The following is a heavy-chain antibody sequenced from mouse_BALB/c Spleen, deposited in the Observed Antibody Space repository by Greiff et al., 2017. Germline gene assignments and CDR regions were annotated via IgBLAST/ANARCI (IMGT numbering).Heavy chain of an antibody. J-gene: IGHJ4*01. D-gene: IGHD1-1*01. V-gene: IGHV1-62-2*01. CDR2: FYPGSGSI. CDR3: ARHEDYPYGSSYLYAMDY. CDR1: GYTFTEYT. Sequence: QVHVKQSGAELVKPGASVKLSCKASGYTFTEYTIHWVKQRSGQGLEWIGWFYPGSGSIKYNEKFKDKATLTADKSSSTVYMELSRLTSEDSAVYFCARHEDYPYGSSYLYAMDYWGQGTSVTVSS.